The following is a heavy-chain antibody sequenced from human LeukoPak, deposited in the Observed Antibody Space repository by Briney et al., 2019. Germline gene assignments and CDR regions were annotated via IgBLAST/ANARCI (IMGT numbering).Heavy chain of an antibody. CDR1: GGSIRSYY. J-gene: IGHJ4*02. CDR3: ARFGGATVTTRYFDY. D-gene: IGHD4-17*01. Sequence: SETLSLTCSVSGGSIRSYYWSWIRQPPGEGLEWIGYMYYSGSTNYNPSLKSRVTISVDTSKNQFSLKLSSVTAADTAVYYCARFGGATVTTRYFDYWGQGTLVTVSS. V-gene: IGHV4-59*08. CDR2: MYYSGST.